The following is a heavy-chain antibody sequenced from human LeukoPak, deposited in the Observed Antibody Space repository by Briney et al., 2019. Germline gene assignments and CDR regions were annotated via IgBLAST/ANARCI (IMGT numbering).Heavy chain of an antibody. D-gene: IGHD3-16*01. CDR3: TSYVWGSRPTDY. CDR1: GFTFSGSA. Sequence: PGGSLRLSCAASGFTFSGSAMHWVRQASGKGLEWVGRIRSKANSYATAYAASVKGRFTISRDDSKNTAYLQMNSLKTEDTAVYYCTSYVWGSRPTDYWGQGTLVTVSS. V-gene: IGHV3-73*01. CDR2: IRSKANSYAT. J-gene: IGHJ4*02.